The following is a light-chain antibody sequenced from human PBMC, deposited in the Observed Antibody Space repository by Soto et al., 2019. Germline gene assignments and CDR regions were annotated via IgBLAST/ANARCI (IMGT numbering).Light chain of an antibody. Sequence: DIQMTQSPSTLSASIGDRVTITCRASESISEWLAWYQQKPGKAHKVFISDAYSLQNGVPSRFSGSGSGTEFTLTITSLQPDDFATYYCLQYSDYPWTFGRGTKVDI. CDR3: LQYSDYPWT. J-gene: IGKJ1*01. CDR2: DAY. CDR1: ESISEW. V-gene: IGKV1-5*01.